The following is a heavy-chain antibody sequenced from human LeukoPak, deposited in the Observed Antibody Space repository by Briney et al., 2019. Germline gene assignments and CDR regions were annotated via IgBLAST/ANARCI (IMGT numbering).Heavy chain of an antibody. V-gene: IGHV3-15*01. CDR2: IKSKTDGGTT. Sequence: GGSLRLSCAASGFTFSNAWMSWVRQAPGKGLEWVGRIKSKTDGGTTDYAAPVKGRFTISRDDSKNTLYLQMNSLQTEDTAVYYCTTDATTLLWFGELSVYWGQGTLVTVSS. J-gene: IGHJ4*02. CDR3: TTDATTLLWFGELSVY. CDR1: GFTFSNAW. D-gene: IGHD3-10*01.